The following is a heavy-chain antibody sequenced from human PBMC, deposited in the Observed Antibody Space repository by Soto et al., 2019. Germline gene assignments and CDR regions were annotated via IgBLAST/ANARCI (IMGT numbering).Heavy chain of an antibody. V-gene: IGHV3-23*01. Sequence: EVQLLESGGGLVQPGGSLRLSCAASGFTFSSYAMSWVRQAPGKGLEWVSAISGSGGSTYYADVVKGLFTISRDNSKNTLYLQMNSLRAEDTAVYYCAKDIGDSYYFDYWGQGTLVTVSS. D-gene: IGHD4-17*01. CDR1: GFTFSSYA. J-gene: IGHJ4*02. CDR3: AKDIGDSYYFDY. CDR2: ISGSGGST.